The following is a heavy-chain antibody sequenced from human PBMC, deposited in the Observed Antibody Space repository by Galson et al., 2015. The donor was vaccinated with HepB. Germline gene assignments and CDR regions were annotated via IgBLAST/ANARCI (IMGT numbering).Heavy chain of an antibody. CDR2: IWYDGSNK. CDR3: ARDREYCSGGSCRYYFDY. Sequence: SLRLSCAASGFTFSSYGMHWVRQAPGKGLEWVAVIWYDGSNKYYADSVKGRFTISRDNSKNTLYLQMNSLRAEDTAVYYCARDREYCSGGSCRYYFDYWGQGTLVTVSS. J-gene: IGHJ4*02. CDR1: GFTFSSYG. D-gene: IGHD2-15*01. V-gene: IGHV3-33*08.